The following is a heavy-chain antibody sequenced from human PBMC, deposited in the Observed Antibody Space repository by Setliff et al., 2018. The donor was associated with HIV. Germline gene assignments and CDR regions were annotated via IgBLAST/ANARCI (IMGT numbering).Heavy chain of an antibody. V-gene: IGHV4-59*01. CDR1: GDPISTYY. CDR3: TRGRSMPTLTT. D-gene: IGHD3-22*01. Sequence: SETLSLTCTVSGDPISTYYWSWVRKPPGKGLEWIGYVYYSGSTSYSPSLRGRVTMSVDPSKNQFSLKLNSVTAADTAVYYCTRGRSMPTLTTWGQGALVTVSS. CDR2: VYYSGST. J-gene: IGHJ4*02.